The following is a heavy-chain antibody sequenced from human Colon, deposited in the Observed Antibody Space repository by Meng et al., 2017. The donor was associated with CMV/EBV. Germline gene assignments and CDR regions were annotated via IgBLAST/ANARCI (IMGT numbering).Heavy chain of an antibody. V-gene: IGHV3-23*01. CDR3: ARVVATSRLGIFNS. D-gene: IGHD5-12*01. CDR2: LRSSGEST. J-gene: IGHJ4*02. CDR1: GFTFSSYA. Sequence: GGSLRLSCTASGFTFSSYAMSWVRQAPGKGLEWVSALRSSGESTYYADSVKGRFTVSRDTSSSTVYLQMNSLKAEDTAVYYCARVVATSRLGIFNSWGQGARVTVSS.